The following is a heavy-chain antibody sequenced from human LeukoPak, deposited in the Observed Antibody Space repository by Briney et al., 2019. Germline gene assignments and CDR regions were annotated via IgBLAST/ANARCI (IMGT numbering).Heavy chain of an antibody. CDR1: GGTFSSYA. Sequence: ASVKVSCKASGGTFSSYAISWVRQAPGQGLEWMGGIIPIFGTANYAQKFQGRVTMTEDTSTDTAYMELSSLRSEDTAVYYCATKAYCGGDCYVVDWFDPWGQGTLVTVSS. V-gene: IGHV1-69*06. J-gene: IGHJ5*02. CDR3: ATKAYCGGDCYVVDWFDP. CDR2: IIPIFGTA. D-gene: IGHD2-21*02.